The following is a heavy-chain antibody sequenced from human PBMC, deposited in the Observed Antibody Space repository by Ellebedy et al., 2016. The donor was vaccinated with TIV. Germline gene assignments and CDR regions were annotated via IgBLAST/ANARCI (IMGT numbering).Heavy chain of an antibody. Sequence: GESLKISCAASGFTFSSYAMHWVRQAPGKGLEWVAVISYDGSNKYYAESVKGRFTISRDHSKKTLYLQMNSLRPEDTAVYYCAREQGSGWGAFDYWGHGTLVTVSS. J-gene: IGHJ4*01. D-gene: IGHD6-19*01. V-gene: IGHV3-30-3*01. CDR3: AREQGSGWGAFDY. CDR2: ISYDGSNK. CDR1: GFTFSSYA.